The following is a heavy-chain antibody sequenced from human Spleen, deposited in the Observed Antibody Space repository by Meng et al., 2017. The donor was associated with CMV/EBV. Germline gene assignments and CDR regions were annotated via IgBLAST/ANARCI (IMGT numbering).Heavy chain of an antibody. CDR3: ARRGRKTGYGQATMGY. V-gene: IGHV1-8*01. Sequence: ASVKVSCKASGYTFTTYDINWVRQASGQGLEWLGWMNPHSKNTGHAQKFQGRITLTADTSRNTAYMEMNSLTSEDTAVYYCARRGRKTGYGQATMGYWGQGTPVTVSS. J-gene: IGHJ4*02. D-gene: IGHD1-1*01. CDR2: MNPHSKNT. CDR1: GYTFTTYD.